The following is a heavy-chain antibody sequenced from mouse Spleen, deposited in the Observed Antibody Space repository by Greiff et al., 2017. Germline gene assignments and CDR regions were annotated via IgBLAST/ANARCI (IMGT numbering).Heavy chain of an antibody. Sequence: EVMLVESGGGLVKPGGSLKLSCAASGFTFSSYAMSWVRQTPEKRLEWVATISDGGSYTYYPDNVKGRFTISRDNAKNNLYLQMSHLKSEDTAMYYCARDQRLRLGFAYWGQGTLVTGSA. CDR3: ARDQRLRLGFAY. D-gene: IGHD1-2*01. V-gene: IGHV5-4*01. CDR1: GFTFSSYA. J-gene: IGHJ3*01. CDR2: ISDGGSYT.